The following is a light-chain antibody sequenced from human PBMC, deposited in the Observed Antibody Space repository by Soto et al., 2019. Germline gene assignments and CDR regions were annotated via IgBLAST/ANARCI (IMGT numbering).Light chain of an antibody. CDR3: KQYYSTSYT. J-gene: IGKJ2*01. CDR2: WAS. V-gene: IGKV4-1*01. CDR1: QRVLYSSNDKNY. Sequence: DIVMTQSPDSLAVSLGERSTINCKSSQRVLYSSNDKNYLAWYQQKPGQPPKLLIYWASTRESGVPDRFSGRGSWTDFTLTISSLQAQDGAVYYCKQYYSTSYTFGQGTKLEIK.